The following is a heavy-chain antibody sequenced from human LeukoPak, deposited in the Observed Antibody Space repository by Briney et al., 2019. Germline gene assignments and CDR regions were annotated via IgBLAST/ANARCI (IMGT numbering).Heavy chain of an antibody. CDR1: GGSFSGYY. J-gene: IGHJ4*02. CDR3: ATPRPMNGDPGMGADY. Sequence: SETLSLTCAVYGGSFSGYYWSWIRQPPGKGLEWIGEMNHSGSTNYNPSLKSRVTISVDTSKNQFSLKLSSVTAADTAVYYCATPRPMNGDPGMGADYWGQGTLVTVSS. D-gene: IGHD4-17*01. V-gene: IGHV4-34*01. CDR2: MNHSGST.